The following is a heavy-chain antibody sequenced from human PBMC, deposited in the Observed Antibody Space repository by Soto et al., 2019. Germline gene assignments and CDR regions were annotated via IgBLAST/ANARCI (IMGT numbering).Heavy chain of an antibody. CDR1: GFTFSAYG. CDR3: ARDGAHIDSSCKLDY. J-gene: IGHJ4*02. CDR2: AWFAGSVD. V-gene: IGHV3-33*01. Sequence: QVHLVESGGGVVQPGRALRLSCGASGFTFSAYGLNWVRQAPGKGLAWVAIAWFAGSVDFYADSVKGRFTISRDISKNTVYLQMSSLRDEHTAIYFCARDGAHIDSSCKLDYWGQGTQVTVSS. D-gene: IGHD2-2*01.